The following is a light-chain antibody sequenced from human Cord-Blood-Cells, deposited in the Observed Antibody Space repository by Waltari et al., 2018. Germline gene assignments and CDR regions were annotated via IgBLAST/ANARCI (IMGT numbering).Light chain of an antibody. J-gene: IGLJ3*02. V-gene: IGLV1-44*01. CDR3: AAWDDSLNGLWV. CDR1: RSTIGSNT. Sequence: QSVLTHPPSASGTPGQRVTIPCSGSRSTIGSNTLNWYQQLPGTAPKLLIYSNNQRPSGVPDRFSGSKSGTSASLAISGLQSEDEADYYCAAWDDSLNGLWVFGGGTKLTVL. CDR2: SNN.